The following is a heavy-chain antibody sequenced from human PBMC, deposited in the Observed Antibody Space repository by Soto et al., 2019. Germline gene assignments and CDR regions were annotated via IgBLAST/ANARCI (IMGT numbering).Heavy chain of an antibody. J-gene: IGHJ4*02. CDR1: GYTFTSYY. Sequence: ASVKVSCKASGYTFTSYYMHWVRQAPGQGLEWMGRISANNGNTNYAQKLQGRVTMTTDTSTSTAYMELRSLRSDDTAVYYCARQGWLQFLFDYWGQGTLVTVSS. D-gene: IGHD5-12*01. V-gene: IGHV1-18*04. CDR2: ISANNGNT. CDR3: ARQGWLQFLFDY.